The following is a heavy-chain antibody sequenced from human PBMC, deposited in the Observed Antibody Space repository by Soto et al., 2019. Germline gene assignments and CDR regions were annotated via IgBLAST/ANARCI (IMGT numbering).Heavy chain of an antibody. CDR3: AKELHTSSGWSQVIY. CDR2: LSGSGGSI. CDR1: GFTFSSHA. V-gene: IGHV3-23*01. D-gene: IGHD6-19*01. J-gene: IGHJ4*02. Sequence: GGSLRLSCTASGFTFSSHAMTWVRQAPGKGLEWVSGLSGSGGSIYYADSVKGRFTISRDNSKNTLYLQMNSLRAEDTAVYYCAKELHTSSGWSQVIYWGQGTLVTVSS.